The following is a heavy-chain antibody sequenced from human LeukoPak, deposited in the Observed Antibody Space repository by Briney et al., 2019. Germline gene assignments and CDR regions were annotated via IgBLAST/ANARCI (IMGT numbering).Heavy chain of an antibody. CDR2: IYSGGST. J-gene: IGHJ4*02. D-gene: IGHD3-10*01. Sequence: PGGSLRLSCAASGFTVSSNYMSWVRQAPGKGLEWVSVIYSGGSTYYADSVKGRFTISRHNSKNTLYLQMNSLRAEDTAVYYCAKDSDYYGSGPFDYWGQGTPVTVSS. CDR1: GFTVSSNY. CDR3: AKDSDYYGSGPFDY. V-gene: IGHV3-53*01.